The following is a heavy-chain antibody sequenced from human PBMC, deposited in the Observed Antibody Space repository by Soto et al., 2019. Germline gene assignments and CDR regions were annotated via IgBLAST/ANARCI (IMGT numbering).Heavy chain of an antibody. CDR1: GGTFSSYA. Sequence: AAVKVSCRASGGTFSSYAISWVRQAAGQGLEWMGGVIPIFGRANYAQKFQGRVTITADQSTSTAYMELSSLRSEDTAAYYCASPSGSGYDGYYYGMDVWGQGTTVTVSS. CDR2: VIPIFGRA. V-gene: IGHV1-69*13. D-gene: IGHD5-12*01. J-gene: IGHJ6*02. CDR3: ASPSGSGYDGYYYGMDV.